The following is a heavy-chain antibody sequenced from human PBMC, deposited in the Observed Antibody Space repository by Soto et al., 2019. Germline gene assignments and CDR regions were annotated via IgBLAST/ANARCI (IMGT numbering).Heavy chain of an antibody. CDR1: GYTFSNYY. D-gene: IGHD2-2*01. CDR3: AREGATAAKMFDY. Sequence: ASVKVSCKASGYTFSNYYMHWVRQAPGQGLEWMGGINPNGDTTYYAQKFLGRLTVTRDTSTSTVYMELSSLRSEDTAVYSCAREGATAAKMFDYWCQGTLVTVSS. V-gene: IGHV1-46*01. J-gene: IGHJ4*02. CDR2: INPNGDTT.